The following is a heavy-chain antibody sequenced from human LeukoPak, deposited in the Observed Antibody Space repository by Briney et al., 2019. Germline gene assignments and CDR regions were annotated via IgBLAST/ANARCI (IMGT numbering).Heavy chain of an antibody. J-gene: IGHJ4*02. V-gene: IGHV3-30*03. CDR3: ARESRGWYSY. D-gene: IGHD6-19*01. Sequence: PGGSLRLSCAASGFTFSSYGMHWVRQAPGKGLEWVAVMSFDGSHTYYADSVKGRFTISRDNSKNTLYLQMNSLGAEDTAVYYCARESRGWYSYWGQGTLVTVSS. CDR1: GFTFSSYG. CDR2: MSFDGSHT.